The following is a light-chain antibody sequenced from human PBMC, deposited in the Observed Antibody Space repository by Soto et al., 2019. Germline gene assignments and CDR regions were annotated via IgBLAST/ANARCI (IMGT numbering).Light chain of an antibody. CDR2: TAS. V-gene: IGKV1-39*01. CDR3: QQSYSTPYT. CDR1: QSISSY. J-gene: IGKJ2*01. Sequence: DIQMPQSPSSLSASVGDRVTITCRTSQSISSYLHWYQQKTGKTHKILIYTASSLQSGVPSRFSGSGSETDFTLTNICLQPEDFATYYCQQSYSTPYTFGQGTKLVIK.